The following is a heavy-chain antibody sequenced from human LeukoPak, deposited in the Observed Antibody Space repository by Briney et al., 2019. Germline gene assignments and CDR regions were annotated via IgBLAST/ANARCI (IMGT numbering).Heavy chain of an antibody. CDR3: ARDLAYSSSWYGHYYYYGMDV. Sequence: GGSLRLSCAASGFTFSSYWMNWVRQAPGKGLVWVSRIASDGSSTTYADSVKGRFSIPRDNAKNSLYLQMNSLRAEDTAVYYCARDLAYSSSWYGHYYYYGMDVWGQGTTVTVSS. CDR2: IASDGSST. CDR1: GFTFSSYW. D-gene: IGHD6-13*01. J-gene: IGHJ6*02. V-gene: IGHV3-74*01.